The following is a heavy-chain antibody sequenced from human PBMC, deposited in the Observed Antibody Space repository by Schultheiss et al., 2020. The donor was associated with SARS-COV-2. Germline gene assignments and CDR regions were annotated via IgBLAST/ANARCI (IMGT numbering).Heavy chain of an antibody. V-gene: IGHV3-23*01. J-gene: IGHJ4*02. CDR3: ARDPIRGSPDYFDY. Sequence: GGSLRLSCAASGFTFSSYAMSWVRQAPGKGLEWVSAISGSGGSTYYADSVKGRFTISRDISTNTLYLQMNSLRPEDTAVYYCARDPIRGSPDYFDYWGQGTLVTVAS. D-gene: IGHD1-26*01. CDR1: GFTFSSYA. CDR2: ISGSGGST.